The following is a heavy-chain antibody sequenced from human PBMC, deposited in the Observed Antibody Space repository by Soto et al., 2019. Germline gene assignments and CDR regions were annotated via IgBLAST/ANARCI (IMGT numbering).Heavy chain of an antibody. J-gene: IGHJ4*02. Sequence: ESLLLSCAASGFIFNTYSMNWVRQAPGKGLEWVSYISGSSQTIFYADSVRGRFTISRDNANNSTYLQMVSLRDEDTAVYYCARTLSWRRGPFDSWGQGTLVTVSS. D-gene: IGHD2-15*01. CDR2: ISGSSQTI. CDR3: ARTLSWRRGPFDS. CDR1: GFIFNTYS. V-gene: IGHV3-48*02.